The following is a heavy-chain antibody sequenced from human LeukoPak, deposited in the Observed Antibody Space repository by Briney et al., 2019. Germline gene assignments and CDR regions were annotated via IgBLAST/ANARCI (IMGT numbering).Heavy chain of an antibody. CDR1: GFTFSSYA. CDR3: AKDQLTGGYSYGYFFY. CDR2: ISGSGGST. D-gene: IGHD5-18*01. V-gene: IGHV3-23*01. Sequence: PGGSLRLSCAASGFTFSSYAMSWVRQAPGKGLEWVSAISGSGGSTYYADSVKGRFTISRDNSKNTLYLQMNSLRAEDTAVYYCAKDQLTGGYSYGYFFYWGQGTLVTVSS. J-gene: IGHJ4*02.